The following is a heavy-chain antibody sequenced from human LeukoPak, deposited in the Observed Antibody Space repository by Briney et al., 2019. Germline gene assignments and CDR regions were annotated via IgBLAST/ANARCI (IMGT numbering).Heavy chain of an antibody. CDR1: GGSFSGYY. J-gene: IGHJ4*02. D-gene: IGHD3-10*01. Sequence: ASETLSLTCAVYGGSFSGYYWSWIRQPPGKGLEWIGEINHSGSTNYSPSLRSRVTISVDTSKNQFSLKLSSVTAADTAVYYCARITMVRGVIIRRYFDYWGQGTLVTVSS. CDR3: ARITMVRGVIIRRYFDY. CDR2: INHSGST. V-gene: IGHV4-34*01.